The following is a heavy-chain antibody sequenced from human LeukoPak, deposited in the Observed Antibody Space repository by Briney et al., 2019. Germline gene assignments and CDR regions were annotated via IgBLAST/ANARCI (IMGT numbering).Heavy chain of an antibody. D-gene: IGHD4/OR15-4a*01. J-gene: IGHJ4*02. Sequence: PGGSLRLSCAASGFTFSSYAISWVRQAPGKGLEWVSSISGSGGKTYYADSVKGRFTISRDNSKNKLSLQANSLRADDTAVYYCGKGLYHDYGGVGDSWGQGTLVTVSS. CDR1: GFTFSSYA. V-gene: IGHV3-23*01. CDR2: ISGSGGKT. CDR3: GKGLYHDYGGVGDS.